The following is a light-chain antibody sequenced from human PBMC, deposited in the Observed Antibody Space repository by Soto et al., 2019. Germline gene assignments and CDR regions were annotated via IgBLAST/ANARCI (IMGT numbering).Light chain of an antibody. CDR3: HQHKKWPHT. CDR1: QTVNTN. J-gene: IGKJ2*01. V-gene: IGKV3-15*01. Sequence: EVVMTQSPATLSVSPGERATLSCRTSQTVNTNLAWFQQRPGQAPRLLIYDVSTRATGIAARFSGSGSGTEFTLTVSSLQSEDSAVYYCHQHKKWPHTFGQGTKLEIK. CDR2: DVS.